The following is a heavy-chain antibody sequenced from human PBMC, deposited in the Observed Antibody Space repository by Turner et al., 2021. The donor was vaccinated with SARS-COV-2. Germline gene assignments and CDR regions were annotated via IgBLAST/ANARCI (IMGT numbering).Heavy chain of an antibody. J-gene: IGHJ4*02. D-gene: IGHD3-22*01. CDR3: ARISAYDSSGYYFDY. Sequence: QVQLVQSGADVKKPGSSVKVSCKASGGTFISYAITWVRQAPGQGLEWMGGIIPNFGTAKYAQKFQGRVTITADDSTSTAYMELSSLRSEDTAVYYCARISAYDSSGYYFDYWGQGTLVTVSS. CDR2: IIPNFGTA. CDR1: GGTFISYA. V-gene: IGHV1-69*01.